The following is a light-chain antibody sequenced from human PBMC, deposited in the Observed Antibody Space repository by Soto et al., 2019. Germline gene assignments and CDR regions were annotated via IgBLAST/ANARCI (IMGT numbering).Light chain of an antibody. J-gene: IGLJ3*02. CDR2: STD. Sequence: QSVLTQPPSASGTPGQRVTISCSGSSSNIGSNTVNWYQQVPGTAPTLLIYSTDHRPSGVPDRFSASRSGTSASLAISGLRSEDESDYYCAAWDDSLHGWVFGGGTKLTVL. CDR3: AAWDDSLHGWV. V-gene: IGLV1-44*01. CDR1: SSNIGSNT.